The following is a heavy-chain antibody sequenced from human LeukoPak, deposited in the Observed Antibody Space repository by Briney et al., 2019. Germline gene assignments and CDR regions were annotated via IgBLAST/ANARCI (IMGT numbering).Heavy chain of an antibody. CDR2: ISYDGSNK. J-gene: IGHJ4*02. CDR1: GFTFSSNG. D-gene: IGHD1-7*01. Sequence: PGRSLRLSCAASGFTFSSNGMHWVRQAPGKGLEWVAVISYDGSNKYYADSVKGRFTIPRDNSKNTLYLQMNSLRAEDTAVYYCARASITGTTFSYFDYWGQGTLVTVSS. CDR3: ARASITGTTFSYFDY. V-gene: IGHV3-30*03.